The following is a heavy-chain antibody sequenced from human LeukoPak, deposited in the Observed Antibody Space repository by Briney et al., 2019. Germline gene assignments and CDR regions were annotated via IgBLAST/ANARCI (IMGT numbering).Heavy chain of an antibody. CDR1: GYTFTSCA. J-gene: IGHJ4*02. V-gene: IGHV7-4-1*02. CDR2: INTNTGNP. CDR3: ARSGFGDGYNLSNDY. Sequence: ASVKVSCKASGYTFTSCAMNWVRQAPGQGLEWMGWINTNTGNPTYAQGFTGRFVFSLDTSVSTAYLQISSLKAEDTAVYYCARSGFGDGYNLSNDYWGQGTLVTVSS. D-gene: IGHD5-24*01.